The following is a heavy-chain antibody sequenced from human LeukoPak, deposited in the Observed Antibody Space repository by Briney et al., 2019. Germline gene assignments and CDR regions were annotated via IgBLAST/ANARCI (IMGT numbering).Heavy chain of an antibody. CDR1: GFTFSSYG. V-gene: IGHV3-30*18. J-gene: IGHJ4*02. CDR3: AKYYYARRGFDY. CDR2: ISYDGSNK. Sequence: GGSLRLSCAASGFTFSSYGMPWVRQAPGKGLEWVAVISYDGSNKYYADSVNGQFTISRDNSKNTRDLQMNSLRAEETAVYYCAKYYYARRGFDYWGQGTLVTVSS. D-gene: IGHD3-22*01.